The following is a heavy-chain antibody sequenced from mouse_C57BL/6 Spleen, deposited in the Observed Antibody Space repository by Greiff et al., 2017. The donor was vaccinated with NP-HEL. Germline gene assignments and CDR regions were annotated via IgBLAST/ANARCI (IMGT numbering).Heavy chain of an antibody. CDR2: ISSGGDYI. V-gene: IGHV5-9-1*02. Sequence: EVKLMESGEGLVKPGGSLKLSCAASGFTFSSYAMSWVRQTPEKRLEWVAYISSGGDYIYYADTVKGRFTISRDNARNTLYLQMSSLKSEDTAMYYCTRDENGSSAMDYWGQGTSVTVSS. D-gene: IGHD1-1*01. CDR3: TRDENGSSAMDY. J-gene: IGHJ4*01. CDR1: GFTFSSYA.